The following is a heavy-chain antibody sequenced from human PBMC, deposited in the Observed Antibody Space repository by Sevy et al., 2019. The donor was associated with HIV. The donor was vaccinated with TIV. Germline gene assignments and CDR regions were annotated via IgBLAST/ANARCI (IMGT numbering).Heavy chain of an antibody. CDR2: LIGGGSRT. J-gene: IGHJ6*02. CDR3: AKRCCQSGLSGGGANYGLDV. CDR1: GFPFSNFA. Sequence: GGSLRLSCAASGFPFSNFAMSWVRQAPGKGLEWVSTLIGGGSRTYYADSVTGRFTISRDNSRNTLYLQMNSLRAEDTAIYDCAKRCCQSGLSGGGANYGLDVCGRGTTVTVSS. V-gene: IGHV3-23*01. D-gene: IGHD2-8*02.